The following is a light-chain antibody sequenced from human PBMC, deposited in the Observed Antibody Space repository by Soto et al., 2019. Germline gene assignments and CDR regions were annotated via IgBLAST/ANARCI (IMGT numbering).Light chain of an antibody. CDR3: CSYAGSTRV. V-gene: IGLV2-23*02. CDR1: GSDIGANNL. J-gene: IGLJ1*01. Sequence: QSALTQPASVSGSPGQSITISCAGGGSDIGANNLVSWYQQHPGTVPRLLIFEVTKRPTGISSRFSGSKSGNTASLTISGLRAEDEADYHRCSYAGSTRVFGTGTKVTVL. CDR2: EVT.